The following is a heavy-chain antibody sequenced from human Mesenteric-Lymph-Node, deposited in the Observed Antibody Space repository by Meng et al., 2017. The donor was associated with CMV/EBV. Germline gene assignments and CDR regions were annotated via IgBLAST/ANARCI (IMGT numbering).Heavy chain of an antibody. D-gene: IGHD5-18*01. V-gene: IGHV3-30-3*01. Sequence: GGSLRLSCAASGFTFSSYAMHWVRQAPGKGLEWVAVISYDGSNKYYADSVKGRFTISRDNSKNTLYLQMNSLRAEDTAVYYCAVGVYVDTAMVGFDYWGQGTLVTVSS. J-gene: IGHJ4*02. CDR1: GFTFSSYA. CDR3: AVGVYVDTAMVGFDY. CDR2: ISYDGSNK.